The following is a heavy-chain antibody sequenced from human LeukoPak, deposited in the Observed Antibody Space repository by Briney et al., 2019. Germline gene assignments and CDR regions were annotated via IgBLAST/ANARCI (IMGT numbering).Heavy chain of an antibody. J-gene: IGHJ3*02. CDR3: ARGLPTSAYGSGSYCVFDI. D-gene: IGHD3-10*01. CDR2: INHSGST. CDR1: GGSISSYY. Sequence: PSETLSLTCTVSGGSISSYYGAWIRQPPGKGLEWIGEINHSGSTNYNPSLKSRVTISVDTSKNQFSLKLSSVTAADTAVYYCARGLPTSAYGSGSYCVFDIWGQGTMVTVSS. V-gene: IGHV4-34*01.